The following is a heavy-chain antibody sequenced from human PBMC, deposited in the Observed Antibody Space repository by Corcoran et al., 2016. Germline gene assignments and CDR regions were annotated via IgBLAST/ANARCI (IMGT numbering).Heavy chain of an antibody. CDR2: IIPIFGTA. D-gene: IGHD7-27*01. CDR3: ASSPSLGGMDV. Sequence: QVQLVQSGAEVKKPGSSVKVSCKTSGGTFSSYVINWVRQAPGQGLEWMGGIIPIFGTANYAQKFQGRVTIIADEPTSTVYMELSSLRSEDTAVYYCASSPSLGGMDVWGQGTTVTVSS. CDR1: GGTFSSYV. J-gene: IGHJ6*02. V-gene: IGHV1-69*01.